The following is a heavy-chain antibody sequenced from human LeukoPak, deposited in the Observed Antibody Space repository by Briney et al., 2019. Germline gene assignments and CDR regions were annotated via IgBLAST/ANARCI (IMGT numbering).Heavy chain of an antibody. CDR1: GFTFSSYW. J-gene: IGHJ6*02. Sequence: GGSLRLSCAASGFTFSSYWMSWVRQAPGKGLEWVANIKQDGSEKYYVDSVKGRFTISRDNAKNSLYLQMSSLRAEDTAVYYCVRGYSFGPYGMDVWGQGTTVTVSS. CDR3: VRGYSFGPYGMDV. D-gene: IGHD2-15*01. V-gene: IGHV3-7*05. CDR2: IKQDGSEK.